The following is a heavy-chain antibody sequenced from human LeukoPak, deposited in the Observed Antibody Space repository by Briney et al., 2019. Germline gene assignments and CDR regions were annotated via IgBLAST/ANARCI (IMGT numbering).Heavy chain of an antibody. CDR2: INHSGST. V-gene: IGHV4-34*01. CDR3: ARLTKNDSGSFRFGKKKRGYMDV. Sequence: PSETLSLTCAVYGGSFSGYYWSWIRQPPGKGLEWIGEINHSGSTNYNPSLKSRVTISVDTSKNQFSLKLSSVTAADTAAYYCARLTKNDSGSFRFGKKKRGYMDVWGKGTTVTISS. D-gene: IGHD3-10*01. J-gene: IGHJ6*03. CDR1: GGSFSGYY.